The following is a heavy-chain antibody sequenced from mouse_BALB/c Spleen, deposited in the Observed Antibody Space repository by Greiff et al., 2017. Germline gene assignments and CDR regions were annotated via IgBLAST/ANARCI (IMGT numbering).Heavy chain of an antibody. Sequence: EVKLMESGGGLVKPGGSLKLSCAASGFTFSDYYMHWVRQTPEKRLEWVATISDGGSYTYYPDSVKGGFTISRDNAKNNLYLQMSSLTSEDTAMYCCARVRGRARAWFAYWGQGTLVTVSA. D-gene: IGHD3-1*01. CDR1: GFTFSDYY. CDR2: ISDGGSYT. V-gene: IGHV5-4*02. J-gene: IGHJ3*01. CDR3: ARVRGRARAWFAY.